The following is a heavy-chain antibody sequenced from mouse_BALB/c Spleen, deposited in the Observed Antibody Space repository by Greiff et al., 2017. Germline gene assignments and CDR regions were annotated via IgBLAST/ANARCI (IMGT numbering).Heavy chain of an antibody. Sequence: EVQLVESGGGLVQPGGSRKLSCAASGLTFSSFGMHWVRQAPEKGLEWVAYISSGSSTIYYADTVKGRFTISRDNPKNTLFLQMTSLRSEDTAMYYCARERSYWGQGTLVTVSA. CDR2: ISSGSSTI. CDR3: ARERSY. J-gene: IGHJ3*01. V-gene: IGHV5-17*02. CDR1: GLTFSSFG.